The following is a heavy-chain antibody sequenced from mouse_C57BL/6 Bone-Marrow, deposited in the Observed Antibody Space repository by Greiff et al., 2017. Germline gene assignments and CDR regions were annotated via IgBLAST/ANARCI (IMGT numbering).Heavy chain of an antibody. CDR2: ISSGGSYT. CDR3: ASPGLAWFAY. Sequence: EVKLVESGGDLVKPGGSLKLSCAASGFTFSSYGMSWVRQTPDKRLEWVATISSGGSYTYYPDSVKGRFTISRDNAKNALYLQMSSLKSEDTAMYYCASPGLAWFAYWGQGTLGTESA. J-gene: IGHJ3*01. D-gene: IGHD2-2*01. CDR1: GFTFSSYG. V-gene: IGHV5-6*01.